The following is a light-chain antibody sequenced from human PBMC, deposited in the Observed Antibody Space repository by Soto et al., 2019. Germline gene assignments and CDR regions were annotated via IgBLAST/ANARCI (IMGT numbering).Light chain of an antibody. CDR1: LPISNY. CDR3: QKYNSAPLT. J-gene: IGKJ4*01. Sequence: LQMTQSPSSPSASVGDRVTITCPASLPISNYLAWYQKKPGKIPNILIYAASTLQAGVPSRSSGSGSGTDFTLTISSLQTEDVAAYYCQKYNSAPLTFGGGTKLDIK. CDR2: AAS. V-gene: IGKV1-27*01.